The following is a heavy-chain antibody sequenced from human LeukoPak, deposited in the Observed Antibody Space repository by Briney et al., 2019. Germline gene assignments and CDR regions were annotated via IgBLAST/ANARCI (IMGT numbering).Heavy chain of an antibody. D-gene: IGHD2-2*01. Sequence: QPGGSLRLSCAVSGFTFSSSSMSWVRQAPGKGLEWVSALTGSGGSTYYADSVKGRFTISRDNSKKTLFLQMNSLRAEDTAVYYCAKDLAPAAYWGQGTLVTVSS. CDR2: LTGSGGST. V-gene: IGHV3-23*01. J-gene: IGHJ4*02. CDR1: GFTFSSSS. CDR3: AKDLAPAAY.